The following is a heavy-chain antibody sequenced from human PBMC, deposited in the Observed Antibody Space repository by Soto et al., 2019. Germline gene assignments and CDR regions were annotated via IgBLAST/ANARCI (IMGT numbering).Heavy chain of an antibody. J-gene: IGHJ5*02. Sequence: GGSLRLSCAASGFTFSSYGMHWVRQAPGKGLEWVAVIWYDGSNKYYADSVKGRFTISRDNSKNTLYLQMNSLRAEDTAVYYCARDDGDGYNYEKSGWFDPWGQGTLVTVSS. D-gene: IGHD5-12*01. CDR2: IWYDGSNK. V-gene: IGHV3-33*01. CDR3: ARDDGDGYNYEKSGWFDP. CDR1: GFTFSSYG.